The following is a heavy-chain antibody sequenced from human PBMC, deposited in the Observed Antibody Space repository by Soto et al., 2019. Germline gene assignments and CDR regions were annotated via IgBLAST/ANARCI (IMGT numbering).Heavy chain of an antibody. CDR2: ISYDGSNK. D-gene: IGHD6-13*01. V-gene: IGHV3-30-3*01. Sequence: QVQLVESGGGVVQPGRSLRLSCAASGFTFSSYAMHWVRQAPGKGLEWVAVISYDGSNKYYADSVKGRFTISRDNSKNTLYLHMNSLRAEDTAVYYCASSSWYWYFDLWGRGTLVTVSS. CDR3: ASSSWYWYFDL. J-gene: IGHJ2*01. CDR1: GFTFSSYA.